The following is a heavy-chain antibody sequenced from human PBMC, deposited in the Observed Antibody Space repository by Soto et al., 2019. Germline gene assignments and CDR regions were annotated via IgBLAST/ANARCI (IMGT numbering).Heavy chain of an antibody. CDR1: GGSISSGGYY. Sequence: SETLSLTCTVSGGSISSGGYYWSWIRQHPGKGLEWIGYIYYSGSTYYNPSLKSRVTISVDTSKNQFSLKLSSVTAADTAVYYCARVYYDILTGYPYFDYWGQGTLVTVSS. D-gene: IGHD3-9*01. CDR2: IYYSGST. CDR3: ARVYYDILTGYPYFDY. J-gene: IGHJ4*02. V-gene: IGHV4-31*03.